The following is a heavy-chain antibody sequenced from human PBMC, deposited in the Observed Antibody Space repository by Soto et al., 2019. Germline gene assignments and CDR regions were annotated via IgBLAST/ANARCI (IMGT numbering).Heavy chain of an antibody. CDR1: GFTFSSYD. Sequence: EVQLVESGGGLVQPGGSLRLSCAASGFTFSSYDMHWVRQAPGKGLEYISAISSNGGITYYANSVKGRFTICRDNSENMMYLQMGSLRAEDMAVYYCVRDTSFDYWGQGTLVTVSS. CDR2: ISSNGGIT. CDR3: VRDTSFDY. J-gene: IGHJ4*02. V-gene: IGHV3-64*01. D-gene: IGHD3-16*01.